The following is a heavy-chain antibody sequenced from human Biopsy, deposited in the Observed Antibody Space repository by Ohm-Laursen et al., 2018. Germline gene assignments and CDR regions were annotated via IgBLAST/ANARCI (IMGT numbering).Heavy chain of an antibody. D-gene: IGHD3-16*01. J-gene: IGHJ4*02. Sequence: SEALSLTCTVSEGSVSSFYWSWVRQPPGRGLEWIGYIYYSGRTNYNPSLKSRVTISVDTSKNQFSLKLNSVTAADTAVYFCARDSRGGHLNTTLITGKNLDSWGQGILVTVSS. CDR1: EGSVSSFY. CDR2: IYYSGRT. V-gene: IGHV4-59*02. CDR3: ARDSRGGHLNTTLITGKNLDS.